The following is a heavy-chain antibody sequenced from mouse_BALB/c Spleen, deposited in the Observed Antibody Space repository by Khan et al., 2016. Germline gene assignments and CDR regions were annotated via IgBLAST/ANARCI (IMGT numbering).Heavy chain of an antibody. V-gene: IGHV1S81*02. D-gene: IGHD2-10*02. CDR3: AREYGNPYYAMDY. CDR2: INPRKGRT. CDR1: GYTFTNYW. Sequence: QVQLQQSGAELVKPGASVKLSCKASGYTFTNYWMHWVKQRPGQGLEWIGEINPRKGRTNYNEKFKSKATLTVDKSSSTAYMQLSSLTSEDSAVYYCAREYGNPYYAMDYWGQGTSVTVSS. J-gene: IGHJ4*01.